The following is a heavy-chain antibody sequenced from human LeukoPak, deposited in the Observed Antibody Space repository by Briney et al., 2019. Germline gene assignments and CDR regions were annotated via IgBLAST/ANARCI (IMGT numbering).Heavy chain of an antibody. Sequence: GASVKVSCRASGYSFTSYGFSWVRQAPGQGVEGMGGINPNSGGTNYAQKFQGRVTMTRDTSISTAYMELSRLRSDDTAVYYCARDRSGYDYGNYGMDVWGQGTTVTVSS. V-gene: IGHV1-2*02. D-gene: IGHD5-12*01. CDR1: GYSFTSYG. CDR3: ARDRSGYDYGNYGMDV. CDR2: INPNSGGT. J-gene: IGHJ6*02.